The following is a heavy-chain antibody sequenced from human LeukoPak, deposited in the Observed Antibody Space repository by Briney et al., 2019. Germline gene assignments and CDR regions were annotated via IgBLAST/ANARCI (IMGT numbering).Heavy chain of an antibody. CDR2: ISGSGGST. V-gene: IGHV3-23*01. D-gene: IGHD3-10*01. J-gene: IGHJ6*02. Sequence: GGSLRLSCAASGFTFSDYYMSWIRQAPGKGLEWVSAISGSGGSTYYADSVKGRFTISRDNSKNTLYLQMNSLRAEDTAVYYCAKVGITMVRGVINRYYGMDVWGQGTTVTVSS. CDR3: AKVGITMVRGVINRYYGMDV. CDR1: GFTFSDYY.